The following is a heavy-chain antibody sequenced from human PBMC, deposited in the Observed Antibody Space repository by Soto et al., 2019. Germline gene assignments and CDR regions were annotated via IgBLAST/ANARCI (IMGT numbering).Heavy chain of an antibody. D-gene: IGHD6-13*01. Sequence: QVQLVESGGGVVQPGRSLRLSCAASGFTFSSYGMHWVRQAPGKGLEWVAVIWYDGSNKYYADSVKGRFTISRDNSKNTLYLQMNSLRAEDTAVYYCAREGYSSQSGYYYGMDVWGQGTTVTVSS. J-gene: IGHJ6*02. CDR3: AREGYSSQSGYYYGMDV. CDR1: GFTFSSYG. CDR2: IWYDGSNK. V-gene: IGHV3-33*01.